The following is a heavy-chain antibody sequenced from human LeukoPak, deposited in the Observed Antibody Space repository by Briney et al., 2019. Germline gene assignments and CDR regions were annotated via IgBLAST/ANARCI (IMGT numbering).Heavy chain of an antibody. CDR3: AREAADYYGSGSYFDY. J-gene: IGHJ4*02. V-gene: IGHV3-53*01. Sequence: GGSLRLSCAASGFTVSSNYMSWVSQAPGKGLEWVSVIYSGGSTYYADSVKGRFTISRDNSKNTLYLQMNSLRAEDTAVYYCAREAADYYGSGSYFDYWGQGTLVTVSS. CDR1: GFTVSSNY. D-gene: IGHD3-10*01. CDR2: IYSGGST.